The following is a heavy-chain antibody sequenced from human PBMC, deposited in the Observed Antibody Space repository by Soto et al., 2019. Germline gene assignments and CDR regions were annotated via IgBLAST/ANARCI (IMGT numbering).Heavy chain of an antibody. J-gene: IGHJ4*02. CDR1: GFTFSSYA. CDR3: ARTWLRAYYFDY. CDR2: ISYDGSNK. Sequence: QVQLVESGGGVVQPGRSLRLSCAASGFTFSSYAMHWVRQAPGKGLEWVAVISYDGSNKYYADSVKGRFTISRDNSKNTLDLQMNSLRAEDTAVYYCARTWLRAYYFDYWGQGTLVTVSS. D-gene: IGHD5-12*01. V-gene: IGHV3-30-3*01.